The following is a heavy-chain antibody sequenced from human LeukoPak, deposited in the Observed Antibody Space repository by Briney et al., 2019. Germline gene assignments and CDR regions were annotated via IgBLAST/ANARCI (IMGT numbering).Heavy chain of an antibody. CDR3: ARDTRITMVRGLLDY. J-gene: IGHJ4*02. CDR2: INPSGGST. Sequence: GASVKVSCKASGYTLTSYYMHWVRQAPGQGLEWMGIINPSGGSTSYALKFQGRVTMTRDTSTSTVYMELSSLRSEDTAVYYCARDTRITMVRGLLDYWGQGTLVTVSS. CDR1: GYTLTSYY. V-gene: IGHV1-46*01. D-gene: IGHD3-10*01.